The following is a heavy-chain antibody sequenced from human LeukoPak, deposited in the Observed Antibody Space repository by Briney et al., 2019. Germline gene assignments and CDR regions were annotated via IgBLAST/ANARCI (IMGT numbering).Heavy chain of an antibody. J-gene: IGHJ6*02. V-gene: IGHV3-43*02. Sequence: PGGSLRLSCAASGIAFENYAMNWVRQAPGKGLEWVSLIGEDGSTTWYADSVKGRFTISRDNAKNSLYLQMNSLRAEDTAVYYCARHLNIVARYYGMDVWGQGTTVTASS. D-gene: IGHD5-12*01. CDR2: IGEDGSTT. CDR1: GIAFENYA. CDR3: ARHLNIVARYYGMDV.